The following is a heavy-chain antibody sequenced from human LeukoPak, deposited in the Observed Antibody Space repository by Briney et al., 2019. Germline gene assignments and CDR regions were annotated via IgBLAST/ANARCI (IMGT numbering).Heavy chain of an antibody. J-gene: IGHJ4*02. V-gene: IGHV3-74*01. D-gene: IGHD3-16*01. CDR1: GLTFSSHW. CDR3: ARGGSYGPIGFDY. CDR2: ITNDGSST. Sequence: HPGGSLRLSCAASGLTFSSHWMHWVRHAPGKGLVWVSRITNDGSSTTYADSVKGRFTISRDNAKNMLYLQVNSLRAEDTAVYYCARGGSYGPIGFDYWGQGTLVTVSS.